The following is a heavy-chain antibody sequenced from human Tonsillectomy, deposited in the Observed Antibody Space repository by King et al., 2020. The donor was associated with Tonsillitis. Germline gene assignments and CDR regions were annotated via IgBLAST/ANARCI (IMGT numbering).Heavy chain of an antibody. Sequence: QLVQSGAEVKKPGSSVKVSCKASGGTFSSYAISWVRQAPGQGLEWMGRIIPILGIANYAQKFQGRVTITAGKSTSTAYMELSSLRSEDTAVYYCARGGELLDYYYYMDVWGKGTTVTAAS. CDR2: IIPILGIA. D-gene: IGHD1-26*01. V-gene: IGHV1-69*04. CDR3: ARGGELLDYYYYMDV. CDR1: GGTFSSYA. J-gene: IGHJ6*03.